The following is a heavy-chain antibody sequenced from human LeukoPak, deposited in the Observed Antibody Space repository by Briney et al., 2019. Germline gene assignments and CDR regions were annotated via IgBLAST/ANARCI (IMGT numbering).Heavy chain of an antibody. CDR3: ARGRTYYYDTSGYYPSIYYGMDV. CDR1: GGSFSGYY. Sequence: SETLSLTCAVSGGSFSGYYWYWIRQPPGKGLEWIGEINHGESTNYNPSLKSRATLSVDTSKNQFSLKLTSVTAADTAVYYCARGRTYYYDTSGYYPSIYYGMDVWGQGTAVIVSS. CDR2: INHGEST. D-gene: IGHD3-22*01. V-gene: IGHV4-34*01. J-gene: IGHJ6*02.